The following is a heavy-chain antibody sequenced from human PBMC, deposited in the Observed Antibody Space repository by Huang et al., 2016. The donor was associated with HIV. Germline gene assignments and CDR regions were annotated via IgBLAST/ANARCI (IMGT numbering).Heavy chain of an antibody. CDR1: GGSSQMYY. CDR3: ARAFPSGALDY. CDR2: IYYTGDT. Sequence: GGSSQMYYWSWVRQSPGKGLEWIGYIYYTGDTNYSPSLKRRVTILQDSSKNQCSLTLSSVTAADTAVYYCARAFPSGALDYWGQGTLVTVSS. V-gene: IGHV4-59*01. J-gene: IGHJ4*02.